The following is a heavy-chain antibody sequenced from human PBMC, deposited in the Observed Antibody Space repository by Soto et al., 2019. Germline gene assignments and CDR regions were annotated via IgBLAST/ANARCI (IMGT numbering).Heavy chain of an antibody. CDR2: IIPIFGTA. CDR3: ARDHWRVVAYYYGMDV. D-gene: IGHD3-3*01. V-gene: IGHV1-69*01. CDR1: GGTISRYA. Sequence: SVKVSCKASGGTISRYANSWRRQAPGQGLEWMGGIIPIFGTANYAQKFQGRVTITADESTSTAYMELNSVTPEDTAVYYCARDHWRVVAYYYGMDVWGQGTTVTVSS. J-gene: IGHJ6*02.